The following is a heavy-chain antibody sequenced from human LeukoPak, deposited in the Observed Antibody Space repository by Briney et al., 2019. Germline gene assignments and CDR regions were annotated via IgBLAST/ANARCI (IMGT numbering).Heavy chain of an antibody. CDR3: ASSPQGIVGATRAFDI. Sequence: ASVKVSCKASGYTFTSYDINWVRQATGQGLEWMGWMNPNSGNTGYAQKFQGRVTMTRNTSISTAYMELSSLRSEDTAVYYCASSPQGIVGATRAFDIWGQGTMVTVSS. CDR1: GYTFTSYD. D-gene: IGHD1-26*01. CDR2: MNPNSGNT. J-gene: IGHJ3*02. V-gene: IGHV1-8*01.